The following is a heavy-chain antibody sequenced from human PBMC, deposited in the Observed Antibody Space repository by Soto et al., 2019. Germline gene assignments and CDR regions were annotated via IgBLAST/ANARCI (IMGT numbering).Heavy chain of an antibody. J-gene: IGHJ6*02. CDR2: ISYDGSNK. CDR1: GFTFSSYG. D-gene: IGHD3-22*01. CDR3: AKDVSMIVVSSGMDV. Sequence: GGSLRLSCAASGFTFSSYGMHWVRQAPGKGLEWVAVISYDGSNKYYADSVKGRFTISRDNSKNTLYLQMNSLRAEDTAVYYCAKDVSMIVVSSGMDVWGQGTTVTVSS. V-gene: IGHV3-30*18.